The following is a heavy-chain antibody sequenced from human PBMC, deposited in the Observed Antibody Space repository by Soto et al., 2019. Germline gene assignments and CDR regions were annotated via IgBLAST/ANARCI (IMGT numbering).Heavy chain of an antibody. Sequence: GASVKVSCKASGYTFTSYGISWVRQAPGQGLEWMGWISAYNGNTNYAQKLQGRVTITTDTSTNTAYMELSSLRSDDTAVYYCARDKVLMERPDAFDIWGQGTMVTVSS. V-gene: IGHV1-18*01. J-gene: IGHJ3*02. D-gene: IGHD1-1*01. CDR1: GYTFTSYG. CDR3: ARDKVLMERPDAFDI. CDR2: ISAYNGNT.